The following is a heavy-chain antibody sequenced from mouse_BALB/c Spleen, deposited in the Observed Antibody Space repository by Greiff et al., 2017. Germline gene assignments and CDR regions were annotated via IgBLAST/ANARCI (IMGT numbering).Heavy chain of an antibody. D-gene: IGHD6-1*01. CDR3: AKAYSFDY. V-gene: IGHV14-3*02. CDR2: IDPANGNT. Sequence: EVQLQQSGAELVKPGASVKLSCTASGFNIKDTYMHWVKQRPEQGLEWIGRIDPANGNTKYDPKFQGKATITADTSSNTAYLQLSSLTSEDTAVYYCAKAYSFDYWGQGTTLTVSA. CDR1: GFNIKDTY. J-gene: IGHJ2*01.